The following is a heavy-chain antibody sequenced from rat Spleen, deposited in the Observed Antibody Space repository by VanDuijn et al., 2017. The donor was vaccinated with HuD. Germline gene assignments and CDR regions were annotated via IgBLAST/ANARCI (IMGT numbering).Heavy chain of an antibody. CDR1: GFTFSDYG. CDR2: ISYGDSSGHSST. Sequence: EVQLVESGGGLVQPGRSLKLSCAASGFTFSDYGMAWVRQAPTKGLEWVATISYGDSSGHSSTYYRDSVKGRFTICRDNAKSTRSLQMDSLRSEDPATYYCSRRHYGYTDYFDSWGQGVMVTVSS. D-gene: IGHD1-11*01. J-gene: IGHJ2*01. CDR3: SRRHYGYTDYFDS. V-gene: IGHV5-29*01.